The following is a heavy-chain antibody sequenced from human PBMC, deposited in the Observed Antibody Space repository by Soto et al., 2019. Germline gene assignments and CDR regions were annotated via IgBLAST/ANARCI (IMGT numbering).Heavy chain of an antibody. V-gene: IGHV3-30-3*01. Sequence: QVHLVESGGGVVQPGRSLGLSCAASGFTFSDHAMHWVRQAPGKGLEWVGLISFDGTNIYYADSLKGRFTISRDNSKNTLFLQMNSLKSDDTAVYYCARDPGVGYCSGGSCYVPDFWGQGTLVIVSS. CDR2: ISFDGTNI. CDR3: ARDPGVGYCSGGSCYVPDF. CDR1: GFTFSDHA. J-gene: IGHJ4*02. D-gene: IGHD2-15*01.